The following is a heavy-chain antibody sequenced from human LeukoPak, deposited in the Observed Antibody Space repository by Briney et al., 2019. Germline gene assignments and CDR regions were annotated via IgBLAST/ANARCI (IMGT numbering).Heavy chain of an antibody. J-gene: IGHJ4*02. CDR2: ISNDGSLK. Sequence: GGSLRLSCAASGFTFSSYAGHWVRQAPGKGLEWVAVISNDGSLKYYADSVKGRFTISRDNSENTLFLQMNSLRAEDTAVYYCAKEPPGGSWYGDHWGQGTLVTVSS. CDR1: GFTFSSYA. CDR3: AKEPPGGSWYGDH. V-gene: IGHV3-30*04. D-gene: IGHD6-13*01.